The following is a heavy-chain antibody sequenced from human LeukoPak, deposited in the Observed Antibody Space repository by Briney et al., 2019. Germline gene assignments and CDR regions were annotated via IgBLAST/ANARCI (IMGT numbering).Heavy chain of an antibody. V-gene: IGHV4-59*08. D-gene: IGHD2-2*02. CDR1: GGSVSSYS. Sequence: SSETLSLTCTVPGGSVSSYSWSWIRQPPGKGLEWIGYFYYSGSTNYNPSLKSRVTISVDTSKSQFSLNLTSVTAADTAVYYCARTRSQAISAQYFDYWGQGTLVTVSS. CDR2: FYYSGST. CDR3: ARTRSQAISAQYFDY. J-gene: IGHJ4*02.